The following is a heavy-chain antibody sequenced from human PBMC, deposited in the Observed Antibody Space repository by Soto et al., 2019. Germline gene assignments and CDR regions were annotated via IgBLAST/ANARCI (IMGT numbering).Heavy chain of an antibody. D-gene: IGHD6-13*01. CDR2: VYTRGYR. J-gene: IGHJ5*02. CDR3: AREPTAAGTVNWFDP. CDR1: GGSISSDY. Sequence: VQLQESGPGLVKPSETLSLICTVSGGSISSDYLSWIRQPAGKGLEWIGRVYTRGYRNSNSSLKSRVTMAVDTSKKQFSLTLSSVTAADTAVYYCAREPTAAGTVNWFDPWGQATLVTGSS. V-gene: IGHV4-4*07.